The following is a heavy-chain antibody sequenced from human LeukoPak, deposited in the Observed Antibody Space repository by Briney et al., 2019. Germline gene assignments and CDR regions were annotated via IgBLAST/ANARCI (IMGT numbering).Heavy chain of an antibody. CDR2: VYYSGTA. D-gene: IGHD6-19*01. Sequence: PSETLSLTCTVSGGSMRSYYWSWIRQPPGKGLELIGYVYYSGTANYNPSLESQVTILVDTSKNQFSLNLSSETAADTAVYYCARTKSGWYYSDYWGQGTLVSVSS. J-gene: IGHJ4*02. CDR1: GGSMRSYY. CDR3: ARTKSGWYYSDY. V-gene: IGHV4-59*08.